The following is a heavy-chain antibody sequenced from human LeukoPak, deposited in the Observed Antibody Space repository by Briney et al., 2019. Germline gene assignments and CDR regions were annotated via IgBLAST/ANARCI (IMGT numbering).Heavy chain of an antibody. Sequence: PSETLSLTCTVSGDSISNYFWSWIRQPPGKGLEWIGEINHSGGTNYNPSLKSRVTISVDTSKNQFSLKLSSVTAADTAVYYCASYTPGIAAADYWGQGTLVTVSS. V-gene: IGHV4-34*01. D-gene: IGHD6-13*01. CDR3: ASYTPGIAAADY. CDR1: GDSISNYF. CDR2: INHSGGT. J-gene: IGHJ4*02.